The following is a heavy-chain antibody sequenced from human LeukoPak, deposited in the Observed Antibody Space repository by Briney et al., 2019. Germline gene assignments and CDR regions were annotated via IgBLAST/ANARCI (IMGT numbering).Heavy chain of an antibody. V-gene: IGHV1-2*02. J-gene: IGHJ4*02. CDR2: IYPNSGGT. Sequence: ASVKLSCNSSGYTFTGYYMHWVRHAPGQGLEWVGWIYPNSGGTNYAQNCQGRVTMARATSISTAYMDLSSLRSDDAAVYYCARFSGSSNFDYWGQGTLVTVSS. CDR1: GYTFTGYY. CDR3: ARFSGSSNFDY. D-gene: IGHD1-26*01.